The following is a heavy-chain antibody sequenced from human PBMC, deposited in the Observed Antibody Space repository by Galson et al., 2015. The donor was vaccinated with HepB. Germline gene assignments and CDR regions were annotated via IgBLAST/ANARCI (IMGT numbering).Heavy chain of an antibody. Sequence: SVKVSCKASGGTFSSYAISWVRQAPGQGLEWMGGIIPIFGTANYAQKFQGRVTITADESTSTAYMELSSLRSEDTAVYYCAAPRGGSSFHWYFDLWGRGTLVAVSS. CDR3: AAPRGGSSFHWYFDL. V-gene: IGHV1-69*13. CDR2: IIPIFGTA. D-gene: IGHD6-13*01. CDR1: GGTFSSYA. J-gene: IGHJ2*01.